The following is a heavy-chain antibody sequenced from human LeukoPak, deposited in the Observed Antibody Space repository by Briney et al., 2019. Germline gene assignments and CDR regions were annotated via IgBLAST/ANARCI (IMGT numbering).Heavy chain of an antibody. Sequence: GASVEVSCKASGYTFTSYAMNWVRQAPGQGLEWMGWINTNTGNPTYAQGFTGRFVFSLDTSVSTAYLQISSLKAEDTAVYYCARVPPVGLFGPGDYWGQGTLVTVSS. CDR3: ARVPPVGLFGPGDY. CDR1: GYTFTSYA. V-gene: IGHV7-4-1*02. J-gene: IGHJ4*02. CDR2: INTNTGNP. D-gene: IGHD3-10*01.